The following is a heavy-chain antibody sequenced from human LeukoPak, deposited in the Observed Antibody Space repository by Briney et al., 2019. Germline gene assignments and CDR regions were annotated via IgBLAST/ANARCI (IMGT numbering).Heavy chain of an antibody. CDR3: ARGVTIFGVVIRRSDAFDI. Sequence: SETLSLTYAVYGGSFSGYYWSWIRQPPGKGLEWIGEINHSGSTNYNPSLKSRVTISVDTSKNQFSLKLSSVTAADTAVYYCARGVTIFGVVIRRSDAFDIWGQGTMVTVSS. D-gene: IGHD3-3*01. V-gene: IGHV4-34*01. CDR2: INHSGST. J-gene: IGHJ3*02. CDR1: GGSFSGYY.